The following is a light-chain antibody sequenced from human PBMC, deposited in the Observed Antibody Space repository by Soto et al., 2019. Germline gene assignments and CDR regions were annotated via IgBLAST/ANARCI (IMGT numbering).Light chain of an antibody. J-gene: IGKJ4*02. V-gene: IGKV3-20*01. CDR2: GAS. Sequence: EIVLTQSPGTMSFSPGERATLSGRASQSVTNNFLAWYQQKPGQAPRLLISGASNRATAIQDRFMGSGSGTDFTLTMSRLEPEDFAVYYCEQCAHSPLTFGGGTKVEIK. CDR3: EQCAHSPLT. CDR1: QSVTNNF.